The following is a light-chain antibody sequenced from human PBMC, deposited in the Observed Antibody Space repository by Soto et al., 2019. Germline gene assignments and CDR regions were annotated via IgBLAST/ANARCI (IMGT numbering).Light chain of an antibody. CDR3: GSYTSSNTLV. CDR1: SNDVGGYNY. J-gene: IGLJ2*01. Sequence: QSVLTQPASVSGSPWQSITISCTGSSNDVGGYNYVSWYQQHPGKAPKLMIYEVSNRPSGVSNRFSGSKSGNTASLTISGLQTEDEADYYCGSYTSSNTLVFGGRTKLTVL. CDR2: EVS. V-gene: IGLV2-14*01.